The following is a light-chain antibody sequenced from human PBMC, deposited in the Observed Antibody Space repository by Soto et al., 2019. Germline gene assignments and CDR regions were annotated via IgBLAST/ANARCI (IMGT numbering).Light chain of an antibody. V-gene: IGKV3-11*02. Sequence: EIVLTQSPATLSFSPGERATLSCRASQSVSSYLAWYQQKPGQAPRLLSYDASNRATGSPARFSGSESGRDLTLTISSLEPEDFAVYYCQQRSNWPPITFGQGTRLEIK. CDR3: QQRSNWPPIT. CDR1: QSVSSY. CDR2: DAS. J-gene: IGKJ5*01.